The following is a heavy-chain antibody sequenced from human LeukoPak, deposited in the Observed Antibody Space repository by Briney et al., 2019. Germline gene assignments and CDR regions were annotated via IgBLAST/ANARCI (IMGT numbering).Heavy chain of an antibody. J-gene: IGHJ4*02. V-gene: IGHV1-69*06. CDR2: IIPMFGTA. CDR1: GGTFSSYA. Sequence: ASVKVSCKASGGTFSSYAISWVRQAPGQGLEWMGGIIPMFGTANYAQKFQGRVTITADKSTSTAYLELSSLRSEDTAVYYCARGHDSYYFDYWGQGTLVTVSS. CDR3: ARGHDSYYFDY. D-gene: IGHD3-22*01.